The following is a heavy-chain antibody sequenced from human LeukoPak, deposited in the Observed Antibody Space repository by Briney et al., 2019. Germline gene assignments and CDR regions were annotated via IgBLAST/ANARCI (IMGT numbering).Heavy chain of an antibody. CDR3: AVGRRTDFDY. CDR2: INPNSGGT. CDR1: GYTFTDYY. J-gene: IGHJ4*02. V-gene: IGHV1-2*02. D-gene: IGHD1-26*01. Sequence: GASVKVSCKPSGYTFTDYYIHWVRQAPGQGLEWMGWINPNSGGTNYAQNFQGRVTMTRDTYITTAYMDLSRLRLDDTAVYYCAVGRRTDFDYWGQGTLVTVSS.